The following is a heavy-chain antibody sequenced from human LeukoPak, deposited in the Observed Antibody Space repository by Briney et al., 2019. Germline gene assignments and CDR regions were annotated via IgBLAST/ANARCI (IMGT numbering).Heavy chain of an antibody. D-gene: IGHD6-13*01. CDR3: ARADLAASGTQFDY. V-gene: IGHV3-48*02. CDR2: ISSSSSTI. CDR1: GFTFSSYS. J-gene: IGHJ4*02. Sequence: PGGSLRLSCAASGFTFSSYSMNWVRQAPGKGLEWVSYISSSSSTIYYADSVKGRFTISRDNAKNSLYLQMNSLRDEDTAVYYCARADLAASGTQFDYWGQGTLVTVSS.